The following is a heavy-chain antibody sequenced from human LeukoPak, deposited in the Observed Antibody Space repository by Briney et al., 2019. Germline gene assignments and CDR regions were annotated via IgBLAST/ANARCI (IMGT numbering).Heavy chain of an antibody. Sequence: PGGSLRLSCAAPGFTFSSYAMSWVRQAPGKGLEWVSAISGSGGSTYYADSVKGRFTISRDNSKNTLYLQMTSLRAEDTAVYYCAKEHGGSYFETDYWGQGTLVTVSS. CDR1: GFTFSSYA. CDR2: ISGSGGST. J-gene: IGHJ4*02. D-gene: IGHD1-26*01. CDR3: AKEHGGSYFETDY. V-gene: IGHV3-23*01.